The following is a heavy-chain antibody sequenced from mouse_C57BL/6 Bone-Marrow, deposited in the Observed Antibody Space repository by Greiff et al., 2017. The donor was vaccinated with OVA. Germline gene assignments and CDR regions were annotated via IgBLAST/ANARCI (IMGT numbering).Heavy chain of an antibody. Sequence: EVQLQQSGPELVKPGASVKISCKASGYTFTDYYMNWVQQSHGKSLEWIGDINPNNGGTSYNQKLKGKATLTVDKSSSTAYMELRSLTSEDSAVYYCAIITTVVAAPMDYWGQGTSVTVSS. CDR2: INPNNGGT. J-gene: IGHJ4*01. CDR1: GYTFTDYY. D-gene: IGHD1-1*01. V-gene: IGHV1-26*01. CDR3: AIITTVVAAPMDY.